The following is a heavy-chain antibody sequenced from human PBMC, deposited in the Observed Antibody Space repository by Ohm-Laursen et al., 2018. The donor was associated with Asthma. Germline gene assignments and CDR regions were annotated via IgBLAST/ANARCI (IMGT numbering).Heavy chain of an antibody. Sequence: SDTLSLTCSVYGGSFSGYYWSWIRQPPGKGLEWIGEINHSGSTNYNPSLKSRVTISVDTSKNQFSLKLSSVTAADTAVYYCARAHPGTYGSGSYYKFNGMDVWGQGTTVTVSS. V-gene: IGHV4-34*01. CDR3: ARAHPGTYGSGSYYKFNGMDV. D-gene: IGHD3-10*01. CDR2: INHSGST. CDR1: GGSFSGYY. J-gene: IGHJ6*02.